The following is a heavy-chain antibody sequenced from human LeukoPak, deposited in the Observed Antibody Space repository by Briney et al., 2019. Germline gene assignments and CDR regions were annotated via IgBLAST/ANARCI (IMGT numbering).Heavy chain of an antibody. CDR3: VKDRWADYYGSGTYFDS. CDR1: GFTFSSYT. V-gene: IGHV3-64D*06. D-gene: IGHD3-10*01. CDR2: ISSHGGST. J-gene: IGHJ4*02. Sequence: PGGSLRLSCLVSGFTFSSYTMHWVRQAPGKGLEYISAISSHGGSTYYADSVKGRFAISRDNSTNTLYLRMSSLRVEDTAVYYCVKDRWADYYGSGTYFDSWGQGTLVTVSP.